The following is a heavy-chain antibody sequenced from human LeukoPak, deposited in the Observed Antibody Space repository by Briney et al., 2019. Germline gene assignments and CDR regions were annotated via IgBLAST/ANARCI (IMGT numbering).Heavy chain of an antibody. Sequence: GGSLRLSCAASGFTFSSYGMHWVRQTPGKGLEWVAFLRYDGSNTYYADSVKGRFTVSRDISKNTLYLQMNSLRTEDTALYYCAKDQLGSSWSFDYWGRGTPVTVSS. D-gene: IGHD6-13*01. V-gene: IGHV3-30*02. J-gene: IGHJ4*02. CDR1: GFTFSSYG. CDR2: LRYDGSNT. CDR3: AKDQLGSSWSFDY.